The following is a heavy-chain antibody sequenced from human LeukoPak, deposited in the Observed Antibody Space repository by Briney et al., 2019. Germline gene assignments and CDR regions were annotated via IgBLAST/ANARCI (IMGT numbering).Heavy chain of an antibody. V-gene: IGHV3-21*01. CDR1: GFTFSSYS. J-gene: IGHJ4*02. CDR3: ARDAEDPRLW. Sequence: GGSLRLSCAASGFTFSSYSMNWVRQAPGKGLEWVSSISSSSNYIYYADSVKGRFTISRDNAKNSLYLQMSSLRAEDTAVYYCARDAEDPRLWWGQGTLVTVSS. D-gene: IGHD4/OR15-4a*01. CDR2: ISSSSNYI.